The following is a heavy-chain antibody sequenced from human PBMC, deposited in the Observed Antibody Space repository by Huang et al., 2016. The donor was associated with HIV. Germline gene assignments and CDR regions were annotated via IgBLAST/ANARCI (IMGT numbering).Heavy chain of an antibody. V-gene: IGHV3-15*01. CDR2: IKSKTDGGTS. CDR3: TTDQGNNWDNWFDP. J-gene: IGHJ5*02. CDR1: GVPFSNAW. D-gene: IGHD1-1*01. Sequence: QLVESGGGLVKPGGSLRLSCAASGVPFSNAWMSWVRPAAGKGVEWIGRIKSKTDGGTSDYAAPVKGRFTISRDDSKNTLFLQMTSLKTEDAAVYYCTTDQGNNWDNWFDPWGQGTLVTVSS.